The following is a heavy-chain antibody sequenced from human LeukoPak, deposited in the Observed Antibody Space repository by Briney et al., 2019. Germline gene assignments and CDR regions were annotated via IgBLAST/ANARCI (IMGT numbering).Heavy chain of an antibody. CDR2: IKQDGSEK. V-gene: IGHV3-7*01. Sequence: GGSLRLSCAASGFTFSSYWMSWVSQAPGKGLEWVANIKQDGSEKYYVDSVKGRFTISRDNAKNSLYLQMNSLRAEDTAAYYCARSTYYDFWSGYQRYYFDYWGQGTLVTVSS. D-gene: IGHD3-3*01. CDR3: ARSTYYDFWSGYQRYYFDY. J-gene: IGHJ4*02. CDR1: GFTFSSYW.